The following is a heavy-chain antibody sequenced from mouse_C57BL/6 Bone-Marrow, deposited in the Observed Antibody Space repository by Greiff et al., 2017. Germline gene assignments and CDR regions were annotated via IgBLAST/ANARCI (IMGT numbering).Heavy chain of an antibody. CDR1: GFTFSSYG. V-gene: IGHV5-6*01. CDR3: ARHQTAQASFAY. CDR2: ISSGGSYT. D-gene: IGHD3-2*02. Sequence: EVKLMESGGDLVKPGGSLKLSCAASGFTFSSYGMSWVRQTPDKRLEWVATISSGGSYTYYPDSVKGRFTISIDNAKNTLYLQMSSLKSEDTAMYYWARHQTAQASFAYWGQGTLVTVSA. J-gene: IGHJ3*01.